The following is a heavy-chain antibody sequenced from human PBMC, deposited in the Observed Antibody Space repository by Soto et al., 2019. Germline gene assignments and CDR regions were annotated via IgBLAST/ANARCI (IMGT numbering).Heavy chain of an antibody. Sequence: EVQLVQSGAEVKKPGESLKISCKGFGYSFSTYWIGWVRQMPGKGLEWMGIIYPDDSDTRYSPSFQGQVTISVDKSISTAYLQWSSLKASDTAMYYCARVNSVGGAAYFYMDVWGKGTTVTVSS. CDR1: GYSFSTYW. D-gene: IGHD3-10*01. CDR3: ARVNSVGGAAYFYMDV. CDR2: IYPDDSDT. J-gene: IGHJ6*03. V-gene: IGHV5-51*03.